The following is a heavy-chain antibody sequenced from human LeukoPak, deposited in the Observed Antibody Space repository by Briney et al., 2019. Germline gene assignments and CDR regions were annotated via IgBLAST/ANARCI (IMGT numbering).Heavy chain of an antibody. Sequence: PGGFLRLSCAASGFTFSSYAMSWVRQAPGKGLEWVSAISGSGGSTYYADSVKGRFTISRDSSKNTLYLQMNSLRAEDTAVYYCAKVVVPAAMLLRSWFDPWGQGTLVTVSS. V-gene: IGHV3-23*01. CDR3: AKVVVPAAMLLRSWFDP. CDR1: GFTFSSYA. CDR2: ISGSGGST. J-gene: IGHJ5*02. D-gene: IGHD2-2*01.